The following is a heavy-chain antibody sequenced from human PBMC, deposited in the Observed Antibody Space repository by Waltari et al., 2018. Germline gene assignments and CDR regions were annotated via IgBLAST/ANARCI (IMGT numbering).Heavy chain of an antibody. D-gene: IGHD3-16*01. V-gene: IGHV4-39*07. CDR1: GASISGSTYY. J-gene: IGHJ6*02. CDR2: VYSSGST. Sequence: QLQLQESGPGVVRPSAALSLTCTVSGASISGSTYYWGWIRQPPGKGLEWIGSVYSSGSTYYSSSLRSRVTISVDTSKNQFSLKLDSVTAADTAVYYCTRVGGPTTDFFYGLDVWGQGTTVTVSS. CDR3: TRVGGPTTDFFYGLDV.